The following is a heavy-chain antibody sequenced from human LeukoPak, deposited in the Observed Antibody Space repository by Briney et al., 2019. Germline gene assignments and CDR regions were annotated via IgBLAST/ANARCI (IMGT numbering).Heavy chain of an antibody. CDR2: ISSSSYI. Sequence: GGSLRLSCAASGFTFSSYSMNWVRQAPGKGLEWVSSISSSSYIYYADSVKSRFTISRDNAKNSLYLQMNSLRAEDTAVYYCATGEDIVVVTANDYWGQGTLVTVSS. CDR3: ATGEDIVVVTANDY. J-gene: IGHJ4*02. D-gene: IGHD2-21*02. V-gene: IGHV3-21*01. CDR1: GFTFSSYS.